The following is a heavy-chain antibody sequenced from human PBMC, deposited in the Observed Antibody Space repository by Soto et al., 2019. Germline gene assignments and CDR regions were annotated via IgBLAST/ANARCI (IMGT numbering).Heavy chain of an antibody. D-gene: IGHD3-16*02. Sequence: EVQLLESGGGLVQPGGSLRLSCAASGFTFSNFAMFWVRQAPGKGLEWVSSISRTGGAAHYADSVNGRFTISSDNAKNTLFLQMDSPRAEDTAVDYCAKAYYYLWGSYPRDLDYWGQGSMVTVSS. CDR3: AKAYYYLWGSYPRDLDY. J-gene: IGHJ4*02. CDR1: GFTFSNFA. CDR2: ISRTGGAA. V-gene: IGHV3-23*01.